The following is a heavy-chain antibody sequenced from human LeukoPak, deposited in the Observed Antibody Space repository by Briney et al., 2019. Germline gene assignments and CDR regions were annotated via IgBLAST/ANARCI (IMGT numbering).Heavy chain of an antibody. CDR3: ARGGRGSAAVVAPRSFDI. V-gene: IGHV3-53*01. CDR1: GFTVSSIH. CDR2: TYTGGNS. D-gene: IGHD3-22*01. J-gene: IGHJ3*02. Sequence: GGSLRLSCAASGFTVSSIHMVWVRQAPGKGLEWVSVTYTGGNSYYADSVKGRFIISRDISKNTLYLQMNSLSAEDSALYYCARGGRGSAAVVAPRSFDIWGQGTMVTVSS.